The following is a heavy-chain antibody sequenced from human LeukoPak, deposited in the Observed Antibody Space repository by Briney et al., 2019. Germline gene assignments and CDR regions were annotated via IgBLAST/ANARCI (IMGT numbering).Heavy chain of an antibody. J-gene: IGHJ4*02. V-gene: IGHV4-59*01. D-gene: IGHD3-22*01. Sequence: SETLSLTCTVSGGSISSYYWSWIRQRPGQGLEWIGYIYYSGSTNYNPSLKSRVTISVDTSKNQFSLKLSSVTAADTAVYYCARDRGYSDYFDYWGQGTLVTVSS. CDR1: GGSISSYY. CDR3: ARDRGYSDYFDY. CDR2: IYYSGST.